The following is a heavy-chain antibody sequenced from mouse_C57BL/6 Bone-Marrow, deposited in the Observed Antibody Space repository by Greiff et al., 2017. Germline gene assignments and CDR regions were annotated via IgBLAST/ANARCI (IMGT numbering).Heavy chain of an antibody. V-gene: IGHV1-26*01. J-gene: IGHJ4*01. CDR2: LNPNNGGT. Sequence: EVQLQQSGPELVKPGASVKISCKASGYTFTDYYMNWVKQSHGKSLEWIGDLNPNNGGTSYNQKFKGKATLTVDKSSSTAYMELRSLTSEDSAVYDCARRGVVAPMDYWGQGTSVTVSS. CDR1: GYTFTDYY. CDR3: ARRGVVAPMDY. D-gene: IGHD1-1*01.